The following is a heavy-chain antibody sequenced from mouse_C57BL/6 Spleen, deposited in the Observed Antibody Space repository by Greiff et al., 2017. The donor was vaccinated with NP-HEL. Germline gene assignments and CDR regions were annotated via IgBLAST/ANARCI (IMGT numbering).Heavy chain of an antibody. D-gene: IGHD3-2*02. CDR3: ARKGDSSGSLGFAY. CDR1: GYTFTSYG. J-gene: IGHJ3*01. Sequence: QVQLKESGAELARPGASVKLSCKASGYTFTSYGISWVKQRTGQGLEWIGEIYPRSGNTYYNEKFKGKATLTADKSSSTAYMELRSLTSEDSAVYFCARKGDSSGSLGFAYWGQGTLVTVSA. CDR2: IYPRSGNT. V-gene: IGHV1-81*01.